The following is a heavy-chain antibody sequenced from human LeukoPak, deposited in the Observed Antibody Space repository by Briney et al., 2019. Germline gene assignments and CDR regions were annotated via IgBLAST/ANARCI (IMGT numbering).Heavy chain of an antibody. V-gene: IGHV3-9*01. Sequence: GGSLRLSCAVSGYNFDDYAMHWVRHAQGRGLEWVSGINWKTGNGIYADSVKGRFTISRDNAKNSLYLQMSSLRAEDTALYYCTRRAARWQFDLWGRGTLLTVSS. CDR1: GYNFDDYA. J-gene: IGHJ2*01. CDR2: INWKTGNG. D-gene: IGHD5-24*01. CDR3: TRRAARWQFDL.